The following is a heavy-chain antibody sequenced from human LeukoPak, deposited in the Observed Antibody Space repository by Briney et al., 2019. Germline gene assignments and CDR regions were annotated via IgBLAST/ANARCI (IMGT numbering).Heavy chain of an antibody. J-gene: IGHJ3*02. CDR3: ARDGAYYYDSSGYFAAFDI. V-gene: IGHV3-30-3*01. CDR2: ISYDGSNK. Sequence: GGSLRLSCAASGFTFSSYAMHWVRQAPGKGLEWVAVISYDGSNKYYADSVKGRFTISRDNSKNTLYLQMNSLRAEDTAVYYCARDGAYYYDSSGYFAAFDIWGQGTMVTVSS. D-gene: IGHD3-22*01. CDR1: GFTFSSYA.